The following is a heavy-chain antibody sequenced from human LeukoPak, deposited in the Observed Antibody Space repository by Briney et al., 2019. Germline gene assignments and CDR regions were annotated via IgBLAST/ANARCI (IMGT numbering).Heavy chain of an antibody. CDR2: ISSNGGST. CDR1: GFTFSSYA. D-gene: IGHD1-26*01. V-gene: IGHV3-64*01. Sequence: PGGSLRLSCAASGFTFSSYAMHWVRQAPGKGLEYVSAISSNGGSTYYANSMKGRFTISRDNSKNTLYLHMGSLRVEDMAVYYCARRGSYYGDSMDYWGQETLVTVSS. J-gene: IGHJ4*02. CDR3: ARRGSYYGDSMDY.